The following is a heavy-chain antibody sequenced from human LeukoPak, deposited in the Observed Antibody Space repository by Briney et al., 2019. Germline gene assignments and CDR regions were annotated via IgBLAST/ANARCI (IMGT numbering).Heavy chain of an antibody. CDR3: AKERCGDCASGCEPYYMDV. V-gene: IGHV3-30*02. CDR1: GFTFSSYG. D-gene: IGHD2-21*02. CDR2: IRYDGSNK. J-gene: IGHJ6*03. Sequence: GGSLRLSCAASGFTFSSYGMHWVRQAPGKGLEWVAFIRYDGSNKYYADSVKGRFTISRDNSKNTLYLQMNSLRAEDTAVYYCAKERCGDCASGCEPYYMDVWGKGTTVTSSS.